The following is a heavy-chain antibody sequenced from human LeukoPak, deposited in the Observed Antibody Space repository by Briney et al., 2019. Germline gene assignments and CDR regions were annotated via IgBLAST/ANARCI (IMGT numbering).Heavy chain of an antibody. V-gene: IGHV3-48*04. CDR3: ARAQYYYGSGSYNRGYYMDV. D-gene: IGHD3-10*01. CDR1: GFTFSSYA. J-gene: IGHJ6*03. CDR2: IGSSGSII. Sequence: GGSLRLSCAASGFTFSSYAMHWVRQAPGKGLEWISYIGSSGSIIYYADSVKGRFTISRDNTKNSLYLQMNSLRAEDTAVYYCARAQYYYGSGSYNRGYYMDVWGKGTTVTISS.